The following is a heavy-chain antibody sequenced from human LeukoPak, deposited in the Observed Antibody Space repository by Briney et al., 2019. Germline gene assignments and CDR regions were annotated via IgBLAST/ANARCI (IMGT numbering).Heavy chain of an antibody. J-gene: IGHJ4*02. CDR2: ISAYNGNT. D-gene: IGHD3-16*02. CDR3: ARSSRHLWGSYRHYFDY. CDR1: GYTFSSYG. Sequence: ASVKVSCKASGYTFSSYGISWVRQAPGQGLEWMGWISAYNGNTNYAQKLQGRVTMTTDTSTSTAYMELRSLRSDDTAIYYCARSSRHLWGSYRHYFDYWGQATLVTVSS. V-gene: IGHV1-18*01.